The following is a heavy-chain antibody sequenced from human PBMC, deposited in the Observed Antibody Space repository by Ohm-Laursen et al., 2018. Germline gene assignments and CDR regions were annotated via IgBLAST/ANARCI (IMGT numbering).Heavy chain of an antibody. CDR2: ISDSGST. D-gene: IGHD3-9*01. CDR3: ARQGDILTGYQFDY. Sequence: GTLSLICPVSGGSINNYYWNWIRQPPGKGLEWIGYISDSGSTYYNPSLKSRVTISVDTSKNQFSLRLTSVTAADTAIYYCARQGDILTGYQFDYWGQGTLVTVSS. CDR1: GGSINNYY. J-gene: IGHJ4*02. V-gene: IGHV4-59*01.